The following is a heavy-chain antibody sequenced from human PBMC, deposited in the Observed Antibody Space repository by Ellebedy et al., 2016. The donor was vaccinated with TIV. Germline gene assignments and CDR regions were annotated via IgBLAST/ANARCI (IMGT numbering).Heavy chain of an antibody. J-gene: IGHJ4*02. Sequence: GESLKIFCAASGFTFNSYAMHWVRQAPGKGLEWVAVISYDGNSKYYADSVKGRFTISRDNSMTTLYLEMNSLRAEDTAVYYCARDLDKSSGWYGGAAYWGQGTLVTVSS. CDR1: GFTFNSYA. CDR3: ARDLDKSSGWYGGAAY. V-gene: IGHV3-30-3*01. D-gene: IGHD6-19*01. CDR2: ISYDGNSK.